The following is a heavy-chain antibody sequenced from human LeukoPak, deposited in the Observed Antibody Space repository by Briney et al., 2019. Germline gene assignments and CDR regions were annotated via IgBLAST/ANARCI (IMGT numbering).Heavy chain of an antibody. CDR2: IDYSGST. V-gene: IGHV4-59*08. CDR1: GGSISSYY. CDR3: ARLNGGY. D-gene: IGHD1-1*01. Sequence: PSETLSLTCTVSGGSISSYYWSWTRQPPGKGLEWIGYIDYSGSTNYNPSLRSRVTISVDRSKNQFSLKVRSVTAADTAVYYCARLNGGYWGQGTLVTVSS. J-gene: IGHJ4*02.